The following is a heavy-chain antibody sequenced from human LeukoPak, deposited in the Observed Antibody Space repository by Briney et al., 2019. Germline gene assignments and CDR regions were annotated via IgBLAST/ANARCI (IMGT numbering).Heavy chain of an antibody. CDR2: CSVVGGST. CDR3: AKSKDGSGWYGYRPLDY. D-gene: IGHD6-19*01. V-gene: IGHV3-23*01. Sequence: HAGRSLRPSCAASGFTFSSYAMHWVRQAPWKGLEWVSACSVVGGSTYYADSVKGRFTISRDNSKNMLFLQMNSLRAEDTATFYCAKSKDGSGWYGYRPLDYWGQGTLVTVSS. J-gene: IGHJ4*02. CDR1: GFTFSSYA.